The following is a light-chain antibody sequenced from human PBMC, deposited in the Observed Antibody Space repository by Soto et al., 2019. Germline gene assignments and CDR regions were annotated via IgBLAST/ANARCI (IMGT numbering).Light chain of an antibody. CDR1: SSNIGAGYA. J-gene: IGLJ2*01. V-gene: IGLV1-40*01. CDR3: QSYDTSLSASV. Sequence: QSVLTQPPSVSGAPGQRVTISCTGSSSNIGAGYAVHWYQQLPGTAPKLLIYDNTNRPSGVPDRFSGSESGTSASLAITGLQAEDEADYYCQSYDTSLSASVFGGGTKHRP. CDR2: DNT.